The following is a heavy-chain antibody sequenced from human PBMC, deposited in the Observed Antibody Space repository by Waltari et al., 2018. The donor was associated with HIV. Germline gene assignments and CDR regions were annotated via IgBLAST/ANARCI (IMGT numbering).Heavy chain of an antibody. Sequence: QVQLQQWGAGLLKPSETLSLTCAVYGGSFSGHYWSWIRQPPGKGVEWLGEIKHSGGTNHNQAVKTRVTNARDTSKNQYSPERSSVTGADTAVYYCARVKDYVWGSYRYTEDYWGQGTLVTVSS. CDR3: ARVKDYVWGSYRYTEDY. CDR1: GGSFSGHY. J-gene: IGHJ4*02. D-gene: IGHD3-16*02. V-gene: IGHV4-34*02. CDR2: IKHSGGT.